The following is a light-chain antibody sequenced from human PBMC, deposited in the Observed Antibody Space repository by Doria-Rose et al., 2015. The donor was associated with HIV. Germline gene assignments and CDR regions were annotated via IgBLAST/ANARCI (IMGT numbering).Light chain of an antibody. CDR1: QSVSANY. J-gene: IGKJ1*01. CDR3: HQYASSRT. CDR2: GAS. Sequence: LTQSPGTLSLSPGERATLSCRASQSVSANYLAWYQQRPGQSPRLRIYGASSRATDIPGRFSGGGSGTDFTLTISRLEPEDFAVYYCHQYASSRTFGQGTKVEIK. V-gene: IGKV3-20*01.